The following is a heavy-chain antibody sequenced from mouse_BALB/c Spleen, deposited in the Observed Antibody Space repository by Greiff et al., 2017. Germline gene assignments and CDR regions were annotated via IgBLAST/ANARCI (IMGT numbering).Heavy chain of an antibody. CDR2: MSYSGST. D-gene: IGHD1-2*01. J-gene: IGHJ2*01. Sequence: EVQLVESGPGLVKPSQSLSLTCTATGYSITSVFAWYWIRQFPGNKLEWMGYMSYSGSTSYNPSLKSRIPITRDTSKNQFFLQLNSVTAEDTATYYYSLLRLREGVYFDYWGQGTTLTVSS. V-gene: IGHV3-2*02. CDR3: SLLRLREGVYFDY. CDR1: GYSITSVFA.